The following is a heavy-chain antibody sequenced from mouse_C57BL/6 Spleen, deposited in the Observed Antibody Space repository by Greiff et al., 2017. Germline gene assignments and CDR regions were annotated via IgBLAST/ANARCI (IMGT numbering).Heavy chain of an antibody. D-gene: IGHD2-2*01. J-gene: IGHJ4*01. CDR2: IFPGSGST. CDR3: ARSTMVRGYAMDY. CDR1: GYTFTDYY. Sequence: VKLQQSGPELVKPGASVKISCKASGYTFTDYYINWVKQRPGQGLEWIGWIFPGSGSTYYNEKFKGKATLTVDKSSSTAYMLLSSLTSEDSAVYFCARSTMVRGYAMDYWGQGTSVTVSS. V-gene: IGHV1-75*01.